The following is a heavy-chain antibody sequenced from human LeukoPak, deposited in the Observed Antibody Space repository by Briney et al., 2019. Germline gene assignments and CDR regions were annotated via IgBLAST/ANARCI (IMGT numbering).Heavy chain of an antibody. D-gene: IGHD2-2*02. CDR3: ARSDDCSSTSCYTSIAAAGKIDY. V-gene: IGHV1-2*02. J-gene: IGHJ4*02. CDR2: INPNSGGT. Sequence: ASVKVSCKSSGYTLTGYYMHWVRQAPGQGLEWMGWINPNSGGTNYAQKFQGRVTMTRDTSISTAYMALSRLRSDDTAVYYCARSDDCSSTSCYTSIAAAGKIDYWGQGTLVTVSS. CDR1: GYTLTGYY.